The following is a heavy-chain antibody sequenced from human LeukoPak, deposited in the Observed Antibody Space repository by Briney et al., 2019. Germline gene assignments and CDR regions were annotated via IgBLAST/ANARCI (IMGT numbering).Heavy chain of an antibody. J-gene: IGHJ4*02. D-gene: IGHD3-3*01. Sequence: GGSLRLSCAASGFTFSSYWMSWVRQAPGKGLEWVSGINWNGGSTGYADSVKGRFTISRDNAKNSLYLQMNSLRAEDTALYYCARGGQFYSAGFYDFWSGYFYWGQGTLVTVSS. CDR1: GFTFSSYW. V-gene: IGHV3-20*04. CDR3: ARGGQFYSAGFYDFWSGYFY. CDR2: INWNGGST.